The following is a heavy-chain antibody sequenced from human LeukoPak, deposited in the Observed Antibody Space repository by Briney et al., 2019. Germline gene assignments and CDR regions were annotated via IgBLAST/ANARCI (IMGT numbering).Heavy chain of an antibody. V-gene: IGHV4-4*07. CDR1: GGSISSYY. CDR2: IYTSGST. CDR3: ARSNYLYYYYYMDV. D-gene: IGHD1-7*01. Sequence: SETLSLTCTVSGGSISSYYWSWIRQPAGKGLEWIGRIYTSGSTNYNPSLKSRVTMSVDTSKNQFSLKLSSVTAADKAVYYCARSNYLYYYYYMDVWGKGTTVTVSS. J-gene: IGHJ6*03.